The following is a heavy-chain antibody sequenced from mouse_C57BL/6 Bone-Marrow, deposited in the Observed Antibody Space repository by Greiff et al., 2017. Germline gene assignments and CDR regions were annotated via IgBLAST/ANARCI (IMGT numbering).Heavy chain of an antibody. D-gene: IGHD1-1*01. CDR2: ISSGGSYT. Sequence: VQLVESGGDLVKPGGSLKLSCAASGFTFSSYGMSWVRQTPDKRLEWVATISSGGSYTYYPDSVKGRFTISRDNAKNTLYLQMSSLKSEDTAMYYCARLITTVVAKGFDGWGQGTTLTVSS. J-gene: IGHJ2*01. V-gene: IGHV5-6*01. CDR1: GFTFSSYG. CDR3: ARLITTVVAKGFDG.